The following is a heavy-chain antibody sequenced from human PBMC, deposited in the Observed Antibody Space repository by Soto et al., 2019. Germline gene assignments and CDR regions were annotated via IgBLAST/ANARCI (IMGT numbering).Heavy chain of an antibody. D-gene: IGHD2-21*01. CDR2: ISSGSSTI. V-gene: IGHV3-48*01. CDR1: GFRFSDYS. J-gene: IGHJ4*02. CDR3: ARGFVEFDY. Sequence: GGSLRLSCAASGFRFSDYSMNWVRQAPGKGLEWVSYISSGSSTINYAHSVKGRFVISRDNAKNSLSLQMDSLRAEDTAVYYCARGFVEFDYWGQGTLVTVSS.